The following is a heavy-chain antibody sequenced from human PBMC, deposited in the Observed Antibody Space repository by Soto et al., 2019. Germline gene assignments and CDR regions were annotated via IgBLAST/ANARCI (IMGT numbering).Heavy chain of an antibody. CDR2: INHSGST. V-gene: IGHV4-34*01. D-gene: IGHD5-18*01. CDR3: ARRGYSYEKKKRYYFAY. Sequence: QVQLQQWGAGLLKPSETLSLTCAVYGGSFSGYYWSWIRQPPGKGLEWIGEINHSGSTNYNPSLKSRVTISVDTSKNQFSLKLSSVTAADTAVHYCARRGYSYEKKKRYYFAYWGQGTLVTVSS. J-gene: IGHJ4*02. CDR1: GGSFSGYY.